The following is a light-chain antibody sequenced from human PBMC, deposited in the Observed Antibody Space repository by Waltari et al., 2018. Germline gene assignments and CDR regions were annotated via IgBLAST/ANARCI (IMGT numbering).Light chain of an antibody. J-gene: IGLJ2*01. Sequence: QSALTQPPSASGSRGPSVTISCTGTSRDVGSYNYVSWYQQHPGKAPKLMIYEVTKRPSGVPDRFSGSKSGNTASLTVSGLQAEDEADYYCSSYAGSNNVIFGGGTRLTVL. V-gene: IGLV2-8*01. CDR2: EVT. CDR3: SSYAGSNNVI. CDR1: SRDVGSYNY.